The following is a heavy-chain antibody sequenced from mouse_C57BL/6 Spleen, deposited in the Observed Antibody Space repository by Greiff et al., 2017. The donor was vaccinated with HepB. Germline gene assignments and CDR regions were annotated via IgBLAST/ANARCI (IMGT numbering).Heavy chain of an antibody. V-gene: IGHV14-1*01. D-gene: IGHD1-1*01. CDR2: IDPEDGDT. CDR3: TTGDTVEDFFDY. J-gene: IGHJ2*01. CDR1: GFNIKDYY. Sequence: EVQLQQSGAELVRPGASVKLSCTASGFNIKDYYMHWVKQRPEQGLEWIGRIDPEDGDTEYAPKFQGKATMTADTSSNTAYLQLSSLTPEDTAVYYCTTGDTVEDFFDYWGQGTTLTVSS.